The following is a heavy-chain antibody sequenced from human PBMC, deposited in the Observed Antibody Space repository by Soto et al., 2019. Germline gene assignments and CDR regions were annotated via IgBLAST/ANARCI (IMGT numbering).Heavy chain of an antibody. D-gene: IGHD3-22*01. J-gene: IGHJ4*02. Sequence: SETLSLTCTVSGGSISSYYWSWIRQPPGKGLEWIGYIYCSGSTNYNPSLKSRVTISVDTSKNQFSLKLSSVTAADTAVYYCARAFGWDYYDSSRYLYYFDYWGQGTLVTVSS. V-gene: IGHV4-59*01. CDR2: IYCSGST. CDR3: ARAFGWDYYDSSRYLYYFDY. CDR1: GGSISSYY.